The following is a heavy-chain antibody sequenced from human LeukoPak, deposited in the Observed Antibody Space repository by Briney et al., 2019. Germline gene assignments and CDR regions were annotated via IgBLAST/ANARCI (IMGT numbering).Heavy chain of an antibody. CDR1: GGSISTYF. Sequence: SETLSLTCAVSGGSISTYFWSWIRQAPGKGLEWIGNIHTIEKTNYNPSLKSRVSLSLDTSKKQFSLKMTSVTTADTAVYYCASTLKWLAFDYWGQGTLVTVSS. CDR3: ASTLKWLAFDY. D-gene: IGHD3-22*01. CDR2: IHTIEKT. J-gene: IGHJ4*02. V-gene: IGHV4-59*01.